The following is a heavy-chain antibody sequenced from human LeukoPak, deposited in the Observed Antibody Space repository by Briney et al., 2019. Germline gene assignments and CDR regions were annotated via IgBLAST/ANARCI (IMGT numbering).Heavy chain of an antibody. CDR1: GDSVSSNSAA. V-gene: IGHV6-1*01. J-gene: IGHJ4*02. CDR2: TYYRSKWYN. Sequence: SQTLSLTCAISGDSVSSNSAAWNWIRQSPWRGLEWLGRTYYRSKWYNDYAPSVQSRIIINPDTSKNQISLQLNSVTPDDTAVYYCAMTRGSSLLVYWGQGTLITVSS. CDR3: AMTRGSSLLVY. D-gene: IGHD6-13*01.